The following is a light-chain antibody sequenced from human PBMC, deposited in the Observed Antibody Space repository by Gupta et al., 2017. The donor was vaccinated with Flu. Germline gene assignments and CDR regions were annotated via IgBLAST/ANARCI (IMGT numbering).Light chain of an antibody. CDR3: QQSYDALSLT. V-gene: IGKV1-39*01. CDR1: QSVRSY. J-gene: IGKJ4*01. Sequence: SSLSASVGDRVTITCRASQSVRSYLNWYQLKPGRAPKLLIYAASSLHSGVPSRFSGSGSGTDFTLTISSLQPEDFATYYCQQSYDALSLTFGGGTKVGIK. CDR2: AAS.